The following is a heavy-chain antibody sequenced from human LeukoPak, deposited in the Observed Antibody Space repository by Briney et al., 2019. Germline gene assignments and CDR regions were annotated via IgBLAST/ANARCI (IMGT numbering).Heavy chain of an antibody. CDR3: ARARERYSSSWYPGY. J-gene: IGHJ4*02. Sequence: GGSLRLSCAASGFTFSSYAMSWVRQAPGKGLEWVSAISGSGGSTYYADSVKGRFTISRDNAKNSLYLQMNSLRAEDTAVYYCARARERYSSSWYPGYWGQGTLVTVSS. V-gene: IGHV3-23*01. CDR1: GFTFSSYA. CDR2: ISGSGGST. D-gene: IGHD6-13*01.